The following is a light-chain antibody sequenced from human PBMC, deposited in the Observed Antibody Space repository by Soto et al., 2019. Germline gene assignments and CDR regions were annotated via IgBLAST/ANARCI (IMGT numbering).Light chain of an antibody. CDR3: QQRSDWPRT. V-gene: IGKV3-11*01. CDR2: DAS. Sequence: EIVLTQSPATLSLSPGERATLSCRASENVYSYLAWYRQAPGQPPSLLVYDASTRAAGVPARFSGSGSGTDYTLTISSLEPEDFAVYYCQQRSDWPRTFGQGTKVEIK. CDR1: ENVYSY. J-gene: IGKJ1*01.